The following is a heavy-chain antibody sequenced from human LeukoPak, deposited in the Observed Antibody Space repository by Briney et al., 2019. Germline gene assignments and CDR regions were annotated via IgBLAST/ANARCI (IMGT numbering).Heavy chain of an antibody. CDR3: ARVDYIEASVDY. CDR2: IYYSGST. D-gene: IGHD4-11*01. V-gene: IGHV4-59*04. J-gene: IGHJ4*02. CDR1: GGSISSYY. Sequence: SETLSLTCTVSGGSISSYYWSWIRQPPGKGLEWIGYIYYSGSTYYNPSLKSRVTISVDTSKNQFSLKLSSVTAADTAVYYCARVDYIEASVDYWGQGTLVTVSS.